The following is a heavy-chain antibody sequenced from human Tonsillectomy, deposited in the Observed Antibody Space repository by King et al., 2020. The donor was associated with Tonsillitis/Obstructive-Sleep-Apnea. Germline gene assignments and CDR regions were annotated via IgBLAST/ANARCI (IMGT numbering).Heavy chain of an antibody. CDR3: ARAPTYCISTTCYSYYYLYMDV. CDR2: MSYDGSSE. CDR1: GFTFSSYA. Sequence: VQLVESGGGVVQPGTSLRLSCSASGFTFSSYAMHWVRQAPGKGLEWVAVMSYDGSSEYYADSVKGRFTISRDNSKNSLYLQMNSLRAEDTAVYYCARAPTYCISTTCYSYYYLYMDVGGKGNTVTVSS. D-gene: IGHD2-2*02. V-gene: IGHV3-30*04. J-gene: IGHJ6*03.